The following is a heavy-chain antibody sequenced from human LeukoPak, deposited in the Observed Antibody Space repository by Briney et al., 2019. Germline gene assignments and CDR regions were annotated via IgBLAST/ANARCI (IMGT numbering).Heavy chain of an antibody. V-gene: IGHV3-9*01. CDR1: GFTFDDYA. J-gene: IGHJ4*02. CDR3: AKDRAYGSGSYGFDY. CDR2: ISWNSGSI. Sequence: GGSLRLSCSASGFTFDDYAMHWVRQAPGKSLEWVSGISWNSGSIGYADSVKGRFTISRDNAKNSLYLQMNSLRAEDTALYYCAKDRAYGSGSYGFDYWGQGTLVTVSS. D-gene: IGHD3-10*01.